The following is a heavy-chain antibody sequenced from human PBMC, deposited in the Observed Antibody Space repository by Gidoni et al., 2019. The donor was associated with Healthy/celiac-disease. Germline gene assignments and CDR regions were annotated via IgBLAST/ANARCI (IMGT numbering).Heavy chain of an antibody. V-gene: IGHV3-11*01. Sequence: QVQLVESGGGLVNPGGSLRLSCAASGFTFSAYYMGWIRQAPGKGLEWVSYISSSGSTIYYADSVKGRFTISRDNAKNSLYLQMNSLRAEDTAVYYCARAGYSNYQGDSYGMDVWGQGTTVTVSS. CDR2: ISSSGSTI. CDR3: ARAGYSNYQGDSYGMDV. D-gene: IGHD4-4*01. J-gene: IGHJ6*02. CDR1: GFTFSAYY.